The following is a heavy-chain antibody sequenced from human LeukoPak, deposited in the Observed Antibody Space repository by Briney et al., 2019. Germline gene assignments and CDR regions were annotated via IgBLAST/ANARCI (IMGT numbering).Heavy chain of an antibody. CDR2: IFTIGFT. D-gene: IGHD3-10*01. V-gene: IGHV4-4*07. CDR3: ARETSGTYYNPLGYMDV. Sequence: PSETLSLTCTVSGGSISIYCWNWVRHPARPGLEWDGRIFTIGFTNYTPSLTSRVTMSVDTSNNQFSLNLSSVIAADTAIYHCARETSGTYYNPLGYMDVWGKGTTVTVSS. CDR1: GGSISIYC. J-gene: IGHJ6*03.